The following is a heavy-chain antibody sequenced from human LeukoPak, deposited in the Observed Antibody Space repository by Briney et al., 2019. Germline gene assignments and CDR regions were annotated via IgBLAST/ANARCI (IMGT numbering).Heavy chain of an antibody. Sequence: GGSLRLSCAASGFTFDDYAMHWVRQAPGKGLEWVSGISWNSGSIGYADSVKGRFTISRDNAKNSLYLQMNSLRAEDTALYYCAKGRRPNDAFDIWGQGTMVTVSS. CDR1: GFTFDDYA. J-gene: IGHJ3*02. V-gene: IGHV3-9*01. CDR3: AKGRRPNDAFDI. CDR2: ISWNSGSI.